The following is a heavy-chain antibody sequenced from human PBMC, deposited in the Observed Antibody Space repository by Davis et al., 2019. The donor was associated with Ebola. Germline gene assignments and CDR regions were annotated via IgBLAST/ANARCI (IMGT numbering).Heavy chain of an antibody. Sequence: GGSLRLSCAASGFTFSSYAMHWVRQAPGKGLEWVAVISYDGSNKYYADSVKGRFTISRDNSKNTLYLQMSSLRAEDTAVYYCASSYGMDVWGKGTTVTVSS. CDR1: GFTFSSYA. CDR2: ISYDGSNK. J-gene: IGHJ6*04. V-gene: IGHV3-30*04. CDR3: ASSYGMDV.